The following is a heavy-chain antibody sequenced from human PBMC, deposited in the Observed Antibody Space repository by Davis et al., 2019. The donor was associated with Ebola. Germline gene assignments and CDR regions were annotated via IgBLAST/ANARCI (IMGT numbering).Heavy chain of an antibody. CDR1: RGTFSRSA. CDR2: ISAYNGNT. V-gene: IGHV1-18*01. Sequence: SVTVSCMASRGTFSRSAISSLRQAPGQGLDWMGRISAYNGNTNYAQKLQGRVTMTTDTSTSAAYMELRSLRSDDTAVYYCARNDYGDYYFDYWGQGTLVTVSS. J-gene: IGHJ4*01. D-gene: IGHD4-17*01. CDR3: ARNDYGDYYFDY.